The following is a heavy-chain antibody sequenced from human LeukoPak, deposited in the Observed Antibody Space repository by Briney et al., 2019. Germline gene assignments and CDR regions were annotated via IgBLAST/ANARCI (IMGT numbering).Heavy chain of an antibody. CDR3: AKLTSKKYSHSWYPRAGYYGMDG. CDR1: GFTFSSYA. CDR2: ISGSGGST. J-gene: IGHJ6*02. Sequence: GGSLRLSCAASGFTFSSYAMSWVRQAPGKGLEWVSAISGSGGSTYYADSVKGRFTISRDNSKNTLYLQMNSLRAENTAVYYCAKLTSKKYSHSWYPRAGYYGMDGWGQGTTVTVSS. D-gene: IGHD6-13*01. V-gene: IGHV3-23*01.